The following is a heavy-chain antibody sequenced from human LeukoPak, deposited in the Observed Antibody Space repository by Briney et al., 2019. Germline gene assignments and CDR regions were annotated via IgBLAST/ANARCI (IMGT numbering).Heavy chain of an antibody. CDR1: GFTFSSYW. J-gene: IGHJ4*02. CDR3: ARTYSSGWPFDY. D-gene: IGHD6-19*01. CDR2: IKQDGSEK. V-gene: IGHV3-7*01. Sequence: GGSLRLSCGASGFTFSSYWMSWVRQAPGKGLEWVANIKQDGSEKYYVDSVKGRFTISRDNAKNSLYLQMNSLRAEDTAVYYCARTYSSGWPFDYWGQGTLVTVSS.